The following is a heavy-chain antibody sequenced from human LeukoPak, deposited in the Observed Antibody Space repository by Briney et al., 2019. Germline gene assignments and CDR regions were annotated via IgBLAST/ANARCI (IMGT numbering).Heavy chain of an antibody. CDR1: GYTFTGYY. CDR3: ARSLREKNWFDP. J-gene: IGHJ5*02. Sequence: VASVKVSCKASGYTFTGYYMHWVRQAPGQGLEWMGWINPNSGGTNYAQKFQGRVTMTRDTSTSTAYMELSRLRSDDTAVYYCARSLREKNWFDPWGQGTLVTVSS. CDR2: INPNSGGT. D-gene: IGHD5/OR15-5a*01. V-gene: IGHV1-2*02.